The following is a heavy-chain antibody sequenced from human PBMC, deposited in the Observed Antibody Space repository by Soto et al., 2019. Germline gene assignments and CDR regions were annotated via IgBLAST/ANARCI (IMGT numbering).Heavy chain of an antibody. Sequence: QVQLVQSGAEVKKPGSSVKVSCKASGGTFSSYAISWVRQAPGQGLEWMGGIIPIFGTANYAQKFQGRGTITADETTSTAYMELSSLRDEDTAVYYCAGARRGYDSHPCYYAGMDVWGQGTTVTVSS. J-gene: IGHJ6*02. D-gene: IGHD5-12*01. CDR1: GGTFSSYA. CDR3: AGARRGYDSHPCYYAGMDV. CDR2: IIPIFGTA. V-gene: IGHV1-69*12.